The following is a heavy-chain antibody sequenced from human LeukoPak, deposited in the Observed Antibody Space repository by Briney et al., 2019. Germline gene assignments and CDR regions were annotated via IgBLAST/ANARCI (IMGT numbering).Heavy chain of an antibody. D-gene: IGHD3-3*01. V-gene: IGHV4-30-2*01. CDR2: IYHSGST. CDR3: ASTTYYDFWSGHFDY. J-gene: IGHJ4*02. CDR1: GGSISSGGYS. Sequence: SETLSLTCAVSGGSISSGGYSWSRIRQPPGKGLEWIGYIYHSGSTYYNPSLKSRVTISVDRSKNQFSLKLSSVTAADTAVYYCASTTYYDFWSGHFDYWGQGTLVTVSS.